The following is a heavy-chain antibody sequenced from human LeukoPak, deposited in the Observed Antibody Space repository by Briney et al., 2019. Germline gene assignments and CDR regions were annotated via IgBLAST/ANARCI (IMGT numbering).Heavy chain of an antibody. J-gene: IGHJ3*02. CDR2: IKQDGSEK. CDR1: GFTFSSYW. D-gene: IGHD3-3*01. V-gene: IGHV3-7*01. CDR3: ARDGPQYYDFWSGWSAFDI. Sequence: RAGGSLRLSCAASGFTFSSYWMSWVRQAPGKGLEWVANIKQDGSEKYYVDSVKGRFTISRDNAKNSLYLQMNSLRAEDTAVYYCARDGPQYYDFWSGWSAFDIWGQGTMVTVSS.